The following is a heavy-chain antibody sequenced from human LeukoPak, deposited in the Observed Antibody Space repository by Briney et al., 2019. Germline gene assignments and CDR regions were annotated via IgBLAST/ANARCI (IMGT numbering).Heavy chain of an antibody. Sequence: SETLSLTCTVSGGSISGYFWSWIRQPAGKGLEWIGRIYSSGSNNYNPSLKSRVTMSLDTSKNHLSLNLSSVIAADTAVYYCAREPTSGREPTSGRPLDYWGQGTLVTVSS. CDR1: GGSISGYF. D-gene: IGHD5-12*01. CDR3: AREPTSGREPTSGRPLDY. J-gene: IGHJ4*02. CDR2: IYSSGSN. V-gene: IGHV4-4*07.